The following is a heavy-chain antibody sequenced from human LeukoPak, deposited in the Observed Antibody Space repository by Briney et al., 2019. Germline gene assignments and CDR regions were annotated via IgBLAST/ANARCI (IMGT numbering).Heavy chain of an antibody. CDR2: INTNTGNP. V-gene: IGHV7-4-1*02. D-gene: IGHD4-17*01. CDR1: GYTFTSYA. J-gene: IGHJ5*02. CDR3: ARDHGDYVSPGWFDP. Sequence: GASVKVSCKASGYTFTSYAMNWARQAPGQGLEWMGWINTNTGNPTYAQGFTGRFVFSLDTSVSTAYLQISSLKAEDTAVYYCARDHGDYVSPGWFDPWGQGTLVTVSS.